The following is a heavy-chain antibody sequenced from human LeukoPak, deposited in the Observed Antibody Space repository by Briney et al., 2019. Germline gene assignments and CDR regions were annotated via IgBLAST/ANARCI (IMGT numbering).Heavy chain of an antibody. CDR2: IYYSGST. CDR3: ARTERGYSYGPFDY. V-gene: IGHV4-59*01. D-gene: IGHD5-18*01. J-gene: IGHJ4*02. CDR1: GGSISSYY. Sequence: PSETVSLTCTVSGGSISSYYWSWIRQPPGKGLEWIGYIYYSGSTNYNPSLKSRVTISVDPSKNQFSLKLSSVTAADTAVYYCARTERGYSYGPFDYWGQGTLVTVSS.